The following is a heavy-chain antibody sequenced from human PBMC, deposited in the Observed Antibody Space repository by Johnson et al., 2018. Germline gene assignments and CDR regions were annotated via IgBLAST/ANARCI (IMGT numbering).Heavy chain of an antibody. CDR3: ANDIGAVVAATSATLPSWFDP. J-gene: IGHJ5*02. CDR2: ISYDGSHK. D-gene: IGHD2-15*01. V-gene: IGHV3-30-3*02. Sequence: QVQLVESGGGVVQPGRSLRLSCAASGFTFSSYAMHWVRQAPGKGLEWVAVISYDGSHKYYADSVKGRFTISRDNSKNTLYRQMNSLRAEDTAVYYCANDIGAVVAATSATLPSWFDPWGQGTLVTVSS. CDR1: GFTFSSYA.